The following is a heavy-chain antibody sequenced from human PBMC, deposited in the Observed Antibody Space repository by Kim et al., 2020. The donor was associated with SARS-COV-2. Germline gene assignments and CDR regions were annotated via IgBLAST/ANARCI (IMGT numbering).Heavy chain of an antibody. J-gene: IGHJ5*02. Sequence: ETLSLTCTVSGGSISSSSYYWGWIRQPPGKGLEWIGSIYYSGSTYYNPSLKSRVTISVDTSKNQFSLKLSSVTAADTAVYYCAREEGYCSGGSCYRWFDPGCQGTLVTVSS. CDR3: AREEGYCSGGSCYRWFDP. CDR1: GGSISSSSYY. V-gene: IGHV4-39*07. CDR2: IYYSGST. D-gene: IGHD2-15*01.